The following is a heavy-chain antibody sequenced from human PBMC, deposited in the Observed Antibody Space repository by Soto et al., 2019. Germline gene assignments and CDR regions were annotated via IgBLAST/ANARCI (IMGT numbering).Heavy chain of an antibody. D-gene: IGHD2-8*01. CDR1: GYTFTVYA. V-gene: IGHV1-3*01. CDR3: VRDWSSNANSVNDY. J-gene: IGHJ4*02. CDR2: INAGNGNT. Sequence: ASVKVSCKASGYTFTVYAMHWVRQAPGQRLEWMGWINAGNGNTKYSQKFQGRVTITRDTSASTAYMELSSLRVEDTAVYYCVRDWSSNANSVNDYWGQGTLVTVSS.